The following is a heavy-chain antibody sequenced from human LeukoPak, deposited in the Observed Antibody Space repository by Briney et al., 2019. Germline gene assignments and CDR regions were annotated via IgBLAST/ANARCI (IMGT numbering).Heavy chain of an antibody. CDR2: IYSSGNT. J-gene: IGHJ5*02. CDR1: GGSFSGYY. Sequence: SETLSLTCAVYGGSFSGYYWGWIRQPPGRDLEWIGSIYSSGNTYYNPSLESRVTISVDTSKNQLSLKLTSATAADTSVYYCARHSGLRSPFDPWGQGTLVTVSS. CDR3: ARHSGLRSPFDP. V-gene: IGHV4-39*01. D-gene: IGHD3-3*01.